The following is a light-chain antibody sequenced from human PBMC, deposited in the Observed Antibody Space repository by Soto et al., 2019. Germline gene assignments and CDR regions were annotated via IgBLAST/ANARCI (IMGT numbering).Light chain of an antibody. J-gene: IGLJ2*01. V-gene: IGLV2-11*01. CDR2: GVT. Sequence: QSALTQPRSVSGSPGQSVTISCTGSSSDIGGYNYVSWYQQHSGKTPKLIIYGVTQRPSGVPDRFSGSKSGNTASLTISGLQPEDEADYYCSSYGGSYSYVLFGGGTKVTVL. CDR1: SSDIGGYNY. CDR3: SSYGGSYSYVL.